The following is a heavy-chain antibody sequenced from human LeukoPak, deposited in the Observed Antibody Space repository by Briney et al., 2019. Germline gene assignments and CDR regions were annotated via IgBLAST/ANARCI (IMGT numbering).Heavy chain of an antibody. Sequence: GGSLRLSCAASGFTFSSYWMHWVRQAPGKGLVWVSRINSDGSSTSYADSVKGRFTISRDNAKNTLYLQMNSLRAEDTAVYCCTTADDYGDSGYWGQGTLVTVSS. CDR2: INSDGSST. V-gene: IGHV3-74*01. J-gene: IGHJ4*02. CDR1: GFTFSSYW. D-gene: IGHD4-17*01. CDR3: TTADDYGDSGY.